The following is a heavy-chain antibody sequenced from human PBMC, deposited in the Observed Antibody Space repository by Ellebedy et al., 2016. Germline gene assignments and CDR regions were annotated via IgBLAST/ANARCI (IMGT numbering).Heavy chain of an antibody. CDR1: SGSISTYY. CDR2: INHSGSA. J-gene: IGHJ3*02. Sequence: ESLKISCTVSSGSISTYYWSWIRQPPGKGLEWIGEINHSGSANYNPSPKSRVTISVDTSKNQFSLQLTSVTAADTAVYYCARNYGRWNDCFDTWGQGTMVTVSS. V-gene: IGHV4-34*01. CDR3: ARNYGRWNDCFDT. D-gene: IGHD2-21*01.